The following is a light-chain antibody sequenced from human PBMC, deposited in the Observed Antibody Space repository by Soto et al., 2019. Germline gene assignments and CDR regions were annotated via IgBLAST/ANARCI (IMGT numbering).Light chain of an antibody. V-gene: IGKV3-15*01. CDR1: QSVSSN. J-gene: IGKJ5*01. CDR2: GAS. CDR3: QQYYNWPSIT. Sequence: EVVMTQSAATMPVSPGERATLSCRASQSVSSNVAWYQQKPGQAPRLLIYGASTRASGFPARFTGSGSGTEFTLTISSLQSADFAVYYCQQYYNWPSITFGQGTRLEIK.